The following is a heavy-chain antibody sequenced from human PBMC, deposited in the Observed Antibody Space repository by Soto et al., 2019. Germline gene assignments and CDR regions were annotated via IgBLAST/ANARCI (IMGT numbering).Heavy chain of an antibody. J-gene: IGHJ6*02. D-gene: IGHD3-16*01. V-gene: IGHV4-59*01. CDR2: IYYSGTT. CDR1: GGSISGYY. Sequence: SETLSLTCTVSGGSISGYYWSWIRQPPGKGLEWIGYIYYSGTTNYNPSLKSRVTISVDTSKNQFSLNLRSVTAADTAVYYCARDLXFQGRDYADDLGYGMDVWGQGTTVTVSS. CDR3: ARDLXFQGRDYADDLGYGMDV.